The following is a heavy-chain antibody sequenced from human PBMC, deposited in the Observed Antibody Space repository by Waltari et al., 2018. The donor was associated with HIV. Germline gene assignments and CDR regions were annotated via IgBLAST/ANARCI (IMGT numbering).Heavy chain of an antibody. Sequence: QVQLVQSGAEVKKPGSSVKVPCKASGRTFSTYAISWVRQAPGQGLEWMGGIIPIFGTANYAQKFQGRVTITADESTSTAYMELSSLRSEDTAVYYCASNILTGYYIQSYYFDYWGQGTLVTVSS. CDR1: GRTFSTYA. D-gene: IGHD3-9*01. CDR3: ASNILTGYYIQSYYFDY. V-gene: IGHV1-69*12. CDR2: IIPIFGTA. J-gene: IGHJ4*02.